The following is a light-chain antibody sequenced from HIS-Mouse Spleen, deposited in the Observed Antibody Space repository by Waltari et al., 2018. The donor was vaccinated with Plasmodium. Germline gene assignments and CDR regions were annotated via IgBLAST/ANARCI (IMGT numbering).Light chain of an antibody. CDR3: QQYGSSPYT. CDR1: QSVSSRY. Sequence: EIVLTQSPGTLSLSPWERATLSCRASQSVSSRYLARYQQKPGQAPRLLIYGAASRATGIPDRFSGSGSGTDFTLTISRLEPEDFAVYYCQQYGSSPYTFGQGTKLEIK. CDR2: GAA. V-gene: IGKV3-20*01. J-gene: IGKJ2*01.